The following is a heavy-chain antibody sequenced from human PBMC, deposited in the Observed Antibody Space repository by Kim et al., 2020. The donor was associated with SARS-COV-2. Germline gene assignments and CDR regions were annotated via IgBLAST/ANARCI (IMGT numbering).Heavy chain of an antibody. CDR2: IYSGGSST. CDR1: GFTFSSYA. Sequence: GGSLRLSCAASGFTFSSYAMSWVRQAPGKGLEWVSVIYSGGSSTYYADSVKGRFTISRDNSKNTLYLQMNSLRAEDTAVYYCAQGIAAASFDYWGQGTLVTVSS. J-gene: IGHJ4*02. V-gene: IGHV3-23*03. CDR3: AQGIAAASFDY. D-gene: IGHD6-13*01.